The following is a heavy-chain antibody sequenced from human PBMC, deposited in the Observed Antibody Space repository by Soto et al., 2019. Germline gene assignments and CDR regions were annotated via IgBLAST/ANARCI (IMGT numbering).Heavy chain of an antibody. CDR3: ARVVAATQGYWFDP. J-gene: IGHJ5*02. CDR2: INHSGST. Sequence: SETLSLTCAVYGGSFSGYYWSWIRQPPGKGLEWIGEINHSGSTNYNPSLKSRVTISVDTSKNQFSLKLSSVTAADTAVYYCARVVAATQGYWFDPWGQGTLVT. V-gene: IGHV4-34*01. D-gene: IGHD2-15*01. CDR1: GGSFSGYY.